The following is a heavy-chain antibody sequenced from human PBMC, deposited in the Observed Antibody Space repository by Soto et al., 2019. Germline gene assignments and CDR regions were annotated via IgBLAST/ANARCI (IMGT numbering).Heavy chain of an antibody. Sequence: QVQLVQSGAEVKKPGSSVKVSCKDSGGTFSTYSMFWVRQAPGQGLEWMGRIIPMLGIRNYAQRFQDRVTITADKSTATAHMELSSPRSEDTALYYCTIGSWSGEVFDNWGQGTMVTVSS. CDR1: GGTFSTYS. CDR2: IIPMLGIR. J-gene: IGHJ3*02. V-gene: IGHV1-69*02. CDR3: TIGSWSGEVFDN. D-gene: IGHD2-21*01.